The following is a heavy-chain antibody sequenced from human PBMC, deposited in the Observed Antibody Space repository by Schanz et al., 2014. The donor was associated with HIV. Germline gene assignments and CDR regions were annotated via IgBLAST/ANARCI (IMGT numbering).Heavy chain of an antibody. CDR3: ARDALPSSVRGMISNWFDP. CDR1: GFTFSDYP. CDR2: ISYDAVNK. D-gene: IGHD3-10*01. Sequence: VQLVESGGGLVKPGRSLRLSCTTSGFTFSDYPVSWLRQAPGKGLEWVAVISYDAVNKFYADSVQGRFTISRDDSKNTVSLQMDDLRDEDTALYYCARDALPSSVRGMISNWFDPWGQGTLVTVSS. V-gene: IGHV3-30-3*01. J-gene: IGHJ5*02.